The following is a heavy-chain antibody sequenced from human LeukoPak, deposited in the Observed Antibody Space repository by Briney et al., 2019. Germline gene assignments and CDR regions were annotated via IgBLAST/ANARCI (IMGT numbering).Heavy chain of an antibody. V-gene: IGHV4-34*01. CDR2: INHSGST. Sequence: SETLSLTCAVYGGSFSGYYWSWIRQPPGKGLEWIGEINHSGSTNYNPSLKSRVTISVDTSKNQFSLKLSSVTAADTAVYFCARHSWSGSLNWFDPWGQGTLVTVSS. CDR1: GGSFSGYY. D-gene: IGHD3-3*02. CDR3: ARHSWSGSLNWFDP. J-gene: IGHJ5*02.